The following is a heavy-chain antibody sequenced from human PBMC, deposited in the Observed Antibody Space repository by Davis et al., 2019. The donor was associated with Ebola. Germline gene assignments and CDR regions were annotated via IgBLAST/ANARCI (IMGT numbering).Heavy chain of an antibody. D-gene: IGHD1-7*01. J-gene: IGHJ4*02. CDR3: ARTIWRRNYYFDY. CDR1: GFTVSSNY. V-gene: IGHV3-66*01. Sequence: PGGSLRLSCAASGFTVSSNYMSWVRQAPGKWLEWVSVIYSGGSTYYADSVKGRFTISRDNSKNTLYLQMNSLRAEDTAVYYCARTIWRRNYYFDYWGQGTLVTVSS. CDR2: IYSGGST.